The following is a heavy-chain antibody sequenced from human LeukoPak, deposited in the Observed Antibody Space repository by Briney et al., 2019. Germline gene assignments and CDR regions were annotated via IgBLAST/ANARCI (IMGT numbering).Heavy chain of an antibody. CDR1: GGTFSSYA. CDR3: ARDGSKSSGWPDY. J-gene: IGHJ4*02. CDR2: IIPIFGIA. V-gene: IGHV1-69*04. D-gene: IGHD6-19*01. Sequence: SVKLSCKASGGTFSSYAISWVRQAPGQGLEWMGRIIPIFGIANYAQKSQGRVTTTADKSTSTAYMELSSLRSEDTAVYYCARDGSKSSGWPDYWGQGTLVTVSS.